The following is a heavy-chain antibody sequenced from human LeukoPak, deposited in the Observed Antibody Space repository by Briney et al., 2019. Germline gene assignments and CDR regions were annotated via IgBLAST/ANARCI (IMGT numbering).Heavy chain of an antibody. CDR1: GFTFSNYW. J-gene: IGHJ4*02. Sequence: GGSLRLSCAASGFTFSNYWMSWVRQAPGKGLEWVANIKQDGSQKYYVDSVKGRFTISRDNSKNTLYLQMNSLRAEDTAVYYCARDGGSAWFLDYWGQGTLVIVSS. CDR2: IKQDGSQK. CDR3: ARDGGSAWFLDY. D-gene: IGHD6-19*01. V-gene: IGHV3-7*01.